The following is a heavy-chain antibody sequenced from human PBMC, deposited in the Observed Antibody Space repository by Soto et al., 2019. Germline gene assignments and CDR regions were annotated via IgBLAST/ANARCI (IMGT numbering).Heavy chain of an antibody. V-gene: IGHV4-4*02. J-gene: IGHJ6*02. CDR2: IYHSGST. CDR3: ARTKAARPLRLAYYYYGMDV. CDR1: GGSISSSNW. Sequence: PSETLSLTCAVSGGSISSSNWWSWVRQPPGKGLEWIGEIYHSGSTNYNPSLKSRVTISVDKSKNQFSLKLSSVTAADTAVYYCARTKAARPLRLAYYYYGMDVWGQGTTVTVSS. D-gene: IGHD6-6*01.